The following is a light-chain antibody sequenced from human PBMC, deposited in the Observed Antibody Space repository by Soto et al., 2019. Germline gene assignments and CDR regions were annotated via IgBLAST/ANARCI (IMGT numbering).Light chain of an antibody. CDR1: SSDVGAYNF. Sequence: QSALTQPASVSGSPGQSITISCTGTSSDVGAYNFVSWYQHHPGRAPKLIIYEVTIRPSGVSNRFSGSKSGNTASLTISGLQAEDEADFYCSSYTSSTTLGVFGTGTKVTVL. J-gene: IGLJ1*01. CDR3: SSYTSSTTLGV. V-gene: IGLV2-14*01. CDR2: EVT.